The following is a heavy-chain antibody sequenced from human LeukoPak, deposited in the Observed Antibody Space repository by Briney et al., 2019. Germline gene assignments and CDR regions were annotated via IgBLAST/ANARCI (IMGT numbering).Heavy chain of an antibody. CDR1: GGSISSHY. CDR2: IHYSGST. V-gene: IGHV4-59*11. Sequence: SETLSLTCTVSGGSISSHYWSWIRQPPGKGLEWIAYIHYSGSTNYNPSLKSRVTISVDTSKNHFSLKVSSVTAADTAVYYCARVSSTSSGWFDPWGQGTLVTVSS. J-gene: IGHJ5*02. CDR3: ARVSSTSSGWFDP. D-gene: IGHD6-6*01.